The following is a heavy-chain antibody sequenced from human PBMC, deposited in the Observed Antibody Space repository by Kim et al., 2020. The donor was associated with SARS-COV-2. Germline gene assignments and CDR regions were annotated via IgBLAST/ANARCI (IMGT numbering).Heavy chain of an antibody. CDR3: ASLYDSSGYSHDAFDI. J-gene: IGHJ3*02. D-gene: IGHD3-22*01. Sequence: SRKSRVTISVDTSKNQFSLKLSSVTAADTAVYYCASLYDSSGYSHDAFDIWGQGTMVTVSS. V-gene: IGHV4-34*01.